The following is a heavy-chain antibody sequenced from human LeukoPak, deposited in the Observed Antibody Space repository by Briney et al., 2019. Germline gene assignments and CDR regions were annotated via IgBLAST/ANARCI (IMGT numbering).Heavy chain of an antibody. CDR1: GFTFSSYA. CDR2: ISGNGGST. J-gene: IGHJ4*02. Sequence: GGSLRLSCAASGFTFSSYAMSWVSQAPGKGLEWVSAISGNGGSTYYADSVKGRFTISRDNSKNTLSLQMSSLRAEDTAVYYCAKDISEARDYFDYWGQGTLVTVSS. V-gene: IGHV3-23*01. CDR3: AKDISEARDYFDY.